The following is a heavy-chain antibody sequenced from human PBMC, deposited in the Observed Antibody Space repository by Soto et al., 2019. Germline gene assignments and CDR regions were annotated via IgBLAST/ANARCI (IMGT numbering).Heavy chain of an antibody. D-gene: IGHD3-10*01. CDR1: GYTFTSYV. Sequence: ASVKVSCKASGYTFTSYVISWVRQAPGQGLEWMGWISAYNGNTNYAQKLQGRVTMTTDTSTSTAYMELRSLRSDDTAVYYCSRDWTAYGSGSYSIWFDPWGQGTLVTVSS. J-gene: IGHJ5*02. CDR3: SRDWTAYGSGSYSIWFDP. CDR2: ISAYNGNT. V-gene: IGHV1-18*01.